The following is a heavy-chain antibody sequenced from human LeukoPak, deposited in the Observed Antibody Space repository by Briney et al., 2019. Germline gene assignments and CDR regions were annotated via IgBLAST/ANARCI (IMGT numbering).Heavy chain of an antibody. CDR2: ISNSGGST. Sequence: GGSLRLSCAASGFTFSIYAMSWVRQAPGKGLEWVSGISNSGGSTYYADSVKGRFTISRDNSKNTLDLQMNSLRAEDTAVYYCAKGGSFDYWGRGTLVTVSS. J-gene: IGHJ4*02. CDR1: GFTFSIYA. CDR3: AKGGSFDY. D-gene: IGHD5-12*01. V-gene: IGHV3-23*01.